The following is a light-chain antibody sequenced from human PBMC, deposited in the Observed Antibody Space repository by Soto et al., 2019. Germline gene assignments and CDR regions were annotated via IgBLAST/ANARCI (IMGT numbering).Light chain of an antibody. CDR3: QQRSNWPIT. V-gene: IGKV3-11*01. Sequence: EIVLTQSPATLSLSPGERATLSCRASQSVSSYSAWYQQKPGQAPRLLIYDASNRATGIPARFSGSGSGTDFTLTINSLEPEDFAVYYCQQRSNWPITFGQGTRLEIK. CDR1: QSVSSY. J-gene: IGKJ5*01. CDR2: DAS.